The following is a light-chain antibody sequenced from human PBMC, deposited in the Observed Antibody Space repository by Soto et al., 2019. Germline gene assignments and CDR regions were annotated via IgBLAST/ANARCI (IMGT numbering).Light chain of an antibody. CDR2: AAS. CDR3: LQDYDYPLT. CDR1: KGIRND. Sequence: AIQMTQSPSSLSASVGVRDTITCRSSKGIRNDLGWYQQKPGKAPKLLIYAASSLQSGVPSRFSGSGSGTDFTLTISSLQPEDFATYYCLQDYDYPLTFGGGTKVEIK. J-gene: IGKJ4*01. V-gene: IGKV1-6*01.